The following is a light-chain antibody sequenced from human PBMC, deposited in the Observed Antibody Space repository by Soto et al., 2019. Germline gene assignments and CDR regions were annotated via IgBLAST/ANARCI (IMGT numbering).Light chain of an antibody. CDR2: DAS. Sequence: EIVLTQSPATLSLSPGERATLSCRASQSLSSYLAWYQQKPGQAPRLLIYDASNRATGIPARFSGSGSGTDFTLTISSLEPEDFAVYYCQQHSNWLTFGGGTKVDIK. CDR1: QSLSSY. J-gene: IGKJ4*01. CDR3: QQHSNWLT. V-gene: IGKV3-11*01.